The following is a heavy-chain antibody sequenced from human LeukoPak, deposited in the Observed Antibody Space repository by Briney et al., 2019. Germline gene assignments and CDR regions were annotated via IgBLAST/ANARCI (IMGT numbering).Heavy chain of an antibody. CDR3: ARGLAGHYDILTGHKGLDWFDP. J-gene: IGHJ5*02. Sequence: GGSLRLSCAVSGFTFGTSAMSWVRQAPGKGLEWVSSISGSRDRTWYADSVKGRFTISSDNSKNTLYLQMNSLRAEDTAVYYCARGLAGHYDILTGHKGLDWFDPWGQGTLVTVSS. V-gene: IGHV3-23*01. CDR2: ISGSRDRT. D-gene: IGHD3-9*01. CDR1: GFTFGTSA.